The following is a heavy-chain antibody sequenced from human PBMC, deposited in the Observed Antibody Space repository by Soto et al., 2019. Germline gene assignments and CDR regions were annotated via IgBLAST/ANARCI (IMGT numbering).Heavy chain of an antibody. Sequence: ASETLSLTCAVFGGSFSGFYWSWIRQPPGEGVEWIGEINHSGSTNYNPSLKSRVTISVDTSKNQFSLKLSSVTAADTAVYYCARWDYYDSSGYYHPSDAFDIWGQGTMVTVSS. CDR2: INHSGST. CDR1: GGSFSGFY. CDR3: ARWDYYDSSGYYHPSDAFDI. D-gene: IGHD3-22*01. J-gene: IGHJ3*02. V-gene: IGHV4-34*01.